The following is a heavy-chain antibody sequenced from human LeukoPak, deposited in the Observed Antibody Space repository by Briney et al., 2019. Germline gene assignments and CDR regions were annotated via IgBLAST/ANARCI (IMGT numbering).Heavy chain of an antibody. J-gene: IGHJ4*02. CDR3: ARIAYCGGDCYLNSLDY. D-gene: IGHD2-21*01. Sequence: ASVKVSCKASGYTFTSYYMHWVRQAPGQGLEWMGIINPSGGSTGYAQKFQGRVTMTRDTSTSTVYMELSSLRSEDTAVYYCARIAYCGGDCYLNSLDYWGQGTLVTVSS. CDR2: INPSGGST. CDR1: GYTFTSYY. V-gene: IGHV1-46*03.